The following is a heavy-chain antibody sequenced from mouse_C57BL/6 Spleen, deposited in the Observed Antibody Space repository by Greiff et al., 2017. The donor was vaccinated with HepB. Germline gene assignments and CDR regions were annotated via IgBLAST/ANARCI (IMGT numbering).Heavy chain of an antibody. J-gene: IGHJ2*01. D-gene: IGHD3-1*01. CDR1: GYTFTSYW. V-gene: IGHV1-69*01. Sequence: QVQLQQPGAELVMPGASVKLSCKAPGYTFTSYWMHWVKQRPGQGLEWIGEIDPSDSYTNYNQKFKGKSTLTVDKSSSTAYMQLSSLTSEDSAVYYCARSAQLPYYFDYWGQGTTLTVSS. CDR2: IDPSDSYT. CDR3: ARSAQLPYYFDY.